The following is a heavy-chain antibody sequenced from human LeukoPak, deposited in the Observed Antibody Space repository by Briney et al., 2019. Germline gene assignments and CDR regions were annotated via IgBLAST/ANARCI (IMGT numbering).Heavy chain of an antibody. J-gene: IGHJ4*02. D-gene: IGHD6-19*01. CDR2: INPNSGGT. V-gene: IGHV1-2*02. CDR3: ARTVAGTSQFDY. CDR1: GYTFTGYY. Sequence: GASVKVSCKASGYTFTGYYMHWVRQAPGQGLEWMGWINPNSGGTNYAQKFQGRVTMARDTSISTAYMELSGLRSDDTAVYYCARTVAGTSQFDYWGQGTLVTVSS.